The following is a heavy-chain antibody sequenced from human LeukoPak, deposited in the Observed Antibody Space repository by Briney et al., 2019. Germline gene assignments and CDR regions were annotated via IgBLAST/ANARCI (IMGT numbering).Heavy chain of an antibody. D-gene: IGHD1-14*01. V-gene: IGHV4-30-2*01. CDR3: ARGSVESTGPFDY. CDR1: GGSISSGGYS. Sequence: SETLSLTRAVSGGSISSGGYSWSWIRQPPGKGLEWIGYIYHSGSTYYNPSLKSRVTISVDRSKNQFSLKLSSVTAADTAVYYCARGSVESTGPFDYWGQGTLVTVSS. CDR2: IYHSGST. J-gene: IGHJ4*02.